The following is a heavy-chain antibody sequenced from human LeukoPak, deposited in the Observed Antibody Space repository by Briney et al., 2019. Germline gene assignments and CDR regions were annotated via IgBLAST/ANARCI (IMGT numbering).Heavy chain of an antibody. J-gene: IGHJ4*02. CDR3: ARVGSGWYGFDY. CDR1: GYTFTSYY. Sequence: GASVKVSSKASGYTFTSYYMHWVRQAPGQGLEWMGIINPSGGSTSYAQKFQGRVTMTRDTSTSTVYMELSSLRSEDTAVYYCARVGSGWYGFDYWGQGTLVTVSS. CDR2: INPSGGST. D-gene: IGHD6-19*01. V-gene: IGHV1-46*01.